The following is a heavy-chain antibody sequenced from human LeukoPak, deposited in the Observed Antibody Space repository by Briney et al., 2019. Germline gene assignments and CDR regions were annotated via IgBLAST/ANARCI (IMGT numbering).Heavy chain of an antibody. D-gene: IGHD3-22*01. CDR3: ARRVPNSSGYYYPY. Sequence: SETLSLTCAVYGGSFSGYYWSWIRQPPGKGLEWIGEINHSGSTNYNPSLKSRVTISVDTSKNQFSLKLSSVTAADTAVYYCARRVPNSSGYYYPYRGQGTLVTVSS. CDR2: INHSGST. J-gene: IGHJ4*02. V-gene: IGHV4-34*01. CDR1: GGSFSGYY.